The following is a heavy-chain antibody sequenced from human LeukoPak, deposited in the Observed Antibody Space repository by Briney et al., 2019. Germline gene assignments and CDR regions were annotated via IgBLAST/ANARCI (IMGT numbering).Heavy chain of an antibody. J-gene: IGHJ3*02. V-gene: IGHV3-23*01. CDR1: GFTFSSYA. CDR3: AKDYYGSGLANAFDI. D-gene: IGHD3-10*01. CDR2: ISGSGGST. Sequence: GGSLRLSCAASGFTFSSYAMSWVRQDPGKGLEGVSAISGSGGSTFYADSVKGRFTISRDNSKNTLYLQMNSLRAEDTAVYYCAKDYYGSGLANAFDIWGQGTMVTVSS.